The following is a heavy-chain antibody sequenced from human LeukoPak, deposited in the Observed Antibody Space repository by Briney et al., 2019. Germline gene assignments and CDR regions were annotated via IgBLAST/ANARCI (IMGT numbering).Heavy chain of an antibody. J-gene: IGHJ4*02. CDR3: ARGGGSYGDS. CDR1: GFTFSGYW. D-gene: IGHD3-16*01. CDR2: IDSDGIII. V-gene: IGHV3-74*01. Sequence: GGSLRLSCAASGFTFSGYWMFWVRQAPGKGLVWVSRIDSDGIIISSADSVKGRFTISRDNAKNTLYLQMNSLRAEDTAVYYCARGGGSYGDSWGQGTLVTVSS.